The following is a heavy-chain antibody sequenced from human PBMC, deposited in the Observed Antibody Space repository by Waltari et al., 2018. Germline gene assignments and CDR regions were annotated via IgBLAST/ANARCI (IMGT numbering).Heavy chain of an antibody. V-gene: IGHV1-69*10. CDR3: ARSPPKRDSSSSPYYYYYYYMDV. J-gene: IGHJ6*03. CDR2: IIPILGIA. D-gene: IGHD6-6*01. CDR1: GGTFSSYA. Sequence: QVQLVQSGAEVKKPGSSVKVSCKASGGTFSSYAISWVRQAPGQGLEWMGGIIPILGIANYAQKFQGRVTITADKSTSTAYMELSSLRSEDTAVYYCARSPPKRDSSSSPYYYYYYYMDVWGKGTTVTVSS.